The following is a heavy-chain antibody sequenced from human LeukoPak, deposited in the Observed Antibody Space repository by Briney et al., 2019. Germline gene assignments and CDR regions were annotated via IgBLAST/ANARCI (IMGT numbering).Heavy chain of an antibody. V-gene: IGHV3-23*01. CDR2: ISGSGGST. Sequence: PGGSLRLSCAASGFTFSSYAMSWVRQAPGKGLEWVSAISGSGGSTYYADSVKGRFTISRDNSKNTLYLQMNSLRAEDTAVYYCARAFSSGWYYFDYWGQGTLVTVSS. CDR3: ARAFSSGWYYFDY. D-gene: IGHD6-19*01. J-gene: IGHJ4*02. CDR1: GFTFSSYA.